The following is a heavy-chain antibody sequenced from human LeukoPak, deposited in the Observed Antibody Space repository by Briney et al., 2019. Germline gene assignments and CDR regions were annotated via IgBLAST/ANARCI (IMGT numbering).Heavy chain of an antibody. CDR1: GFIFSSYT. CDR3: ARDPPDTAMVFDY. J-gene: IGHJ4*02. D-gene: IGHD5-18*01. CDR2: ISYDGSNK. Sequence: GGSLRLSCAASGFIFSSYTMHWVRQAPGKGLEWVAVISYDGSNKYYADSVKGRFTISRDNSKNTLYLQMNSLRAEDTAVYYCARDPPDTAMVFDYWGQGTLVTVSS. V-gene: IGHV3-30*04.